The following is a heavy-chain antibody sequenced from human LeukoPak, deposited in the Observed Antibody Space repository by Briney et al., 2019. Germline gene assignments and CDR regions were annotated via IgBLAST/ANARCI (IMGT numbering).Heavy chain of an antibody. Sequence: SVKVSCKASGGTFSSYAISWVRQAPGQGLEWMGGIIPIFGTANYAQKFQGRVTITADKSTSTAYMELSSLRSEDTAVYYCARDSDQAQGAFDIWGQGTMVTVSS. CDR2: IIPIFGTA. CDR1: GGTFSSYA. CDR3: ARDSDQAQGAFDI. V-gene: IGHV1-69*06. J-gene: IGHJ3*02.